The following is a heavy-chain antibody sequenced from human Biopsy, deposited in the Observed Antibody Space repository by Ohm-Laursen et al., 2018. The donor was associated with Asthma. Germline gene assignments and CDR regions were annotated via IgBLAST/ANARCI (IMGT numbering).Heavy chain of an antibody. CDR1: GGSITSSSYY. CDR2: MYHSGSP. Sequence: DTLSLTCTVSGGSITSSSYYWGWIRQPPGKGMEWIGSMYHSGSPYYHPSLKSRATISVDTSKNQLSLKMSSVTAADTAVYFCVRHQYSSSWSTFDYWGQGALVTVSS. D-gene: IGHD3-22*01. J-gene: IGHJ4*02. CDR3: VRHQYSSSWSTFDY. V-gene: IGHV4-39*01.